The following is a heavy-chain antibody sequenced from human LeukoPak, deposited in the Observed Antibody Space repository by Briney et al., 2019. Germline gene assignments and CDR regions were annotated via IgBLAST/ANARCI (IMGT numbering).Heavy chain of an antibody. J-gene: IGHJ4*02. CDR2: IDPSDSYT. V-gene: IGHV5-10-1*01. D-gene: IGHD6-19*01. CDR1: GYSFTSYW. CDR3: ASLGDIAVADTDFDY. Sequence: GESLRISCKGSGYSFTSYWISWVRQMPGKGPEWMGNIDPSDSYTNYSPSLQGHVTISADKSISTAYLQWSSLKASDTAMYYCASLGDIAVADTDFDYWGQGTLVTASS.